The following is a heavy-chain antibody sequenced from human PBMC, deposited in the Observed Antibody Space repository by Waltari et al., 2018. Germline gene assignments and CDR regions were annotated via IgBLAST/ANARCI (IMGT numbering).Heavy chain of an antibody. CDR1: GASISGNYC. D-gene: IGHD2-2*01. Sequence: QVQLQESGQGLVKPSGTLSLTCAVSGASISGNYCWSWVRQSPEKGLEWIGQVHHSGKTHYNPSLQSRVAISVDKPKNQFSLNLNSVTAADTAIYYCAGDRAIGLFFDYWGRGTLVTVSS. J-gene: IGHJ4*02. CDR2: VHHSGKT. CDR3: AGDRAIGLFFDY. V-gene: IGHV4-4*02.